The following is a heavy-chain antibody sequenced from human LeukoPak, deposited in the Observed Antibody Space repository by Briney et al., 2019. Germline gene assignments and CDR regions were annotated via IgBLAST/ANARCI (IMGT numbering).Heavy chain of an antibody. Sequence: SETLSLTCTVSGGSIGNYYWNWIRQPAGKGQEWIGRISTSGTTNYHPSLKSRVTLSLDTSKNQFSLNLRSVTAADTAIYFCARRHPYYYGSGTYSREDWGQGTLVTVSS. CDR3: ARRHPYYYGSGTYSRED. V-gene: IGHV4-4*07. CDR1: GGSIGNYY. D-gene: IGHD3-10*01. J-gene: IGHJ4*02. CDR2: ISTSGTT.